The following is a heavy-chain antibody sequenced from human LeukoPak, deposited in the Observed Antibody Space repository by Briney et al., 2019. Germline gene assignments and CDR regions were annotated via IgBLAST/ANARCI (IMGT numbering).Heavy chain of an antibody. J-gene: IGHJ4*02. D-gene: IGHD6-13*01. CDR3: AKDMTWQQRRLDY. V-gene: IGHV3-9*01. CDR2: MSWESVST. Sequence: QPGGSLRLSCAASGFSFDDYGMHWGRQPPGKGLGWVSGMSWESVSTDYAGSVKGRFPISRDNATNSLYLQMNSLRAEDTALYSCAKDMTWQQRRLDYWGQRTLVTVSS. CDR1: GFSFDDYG.